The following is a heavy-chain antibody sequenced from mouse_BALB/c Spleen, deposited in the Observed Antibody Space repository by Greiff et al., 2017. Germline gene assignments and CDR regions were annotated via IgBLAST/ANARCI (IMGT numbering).Heavy chain of an antibody. CDR1: GYSFTSYW. D-gene: IGHD2-4*01. CDR2: IYPGNSDT. J-gene: IGHJ4*01. CDR3: TREGDYDGSYAMDY. V-gene: IGHV1-5*01. Sequence: EVQLQQSGTVLARPGASVKMSCKASGYSFTSYWMHWVKQRPGQGLEWIGAIYPGNSDTSYNQKFKGKAKLTAVTSASTAYMELSSLTNEDSAVYYCTREGDYDGSYAMDYWGQGTSVTVSS.